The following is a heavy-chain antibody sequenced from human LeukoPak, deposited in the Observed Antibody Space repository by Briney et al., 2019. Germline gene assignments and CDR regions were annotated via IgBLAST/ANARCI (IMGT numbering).Heavy chain of an antibody. CDR1: GFTFSSYS. Sequence: PGGSLRLSCAASGFTFSSYSMNWVRQAPGKGLEWVSSISSSSSYIYYADSVKGRFTISRDNAKNSLYLQMNSLRAEDTAVYYCASLPGGYCSSTSCSGNNYWGQGTLVTVSS. CDR3: ASLPGGYCSSTSCSGNNY. V-gene: IGHV3-21*01. J-gene: IGHJ4*02. CDR2: ISSSSSYI. D-gene: IGHD2-2*01.